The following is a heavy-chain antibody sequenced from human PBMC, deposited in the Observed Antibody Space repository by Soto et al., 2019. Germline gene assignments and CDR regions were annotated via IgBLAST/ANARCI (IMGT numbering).Heavy chain of an antibody. D-gene: IGHD3-3*01. CDR2: INAGNGNT. V-gene: IGHV1-3*01. J-gene: IGHJ6*03. CDR3: ARDSGLFGTYYYYMDV. CDR1: GYTFTSYA. Sequence: ASVKVSCKASGYTFTSYAMHWVRQAPGQRLEWMGWINAGNGNTKYSQKFQGRVTITRDTSASTAYMELSSLRSEDTAVYYCARDSGLFGTYYYYMDVWGKGTTVTVSS.